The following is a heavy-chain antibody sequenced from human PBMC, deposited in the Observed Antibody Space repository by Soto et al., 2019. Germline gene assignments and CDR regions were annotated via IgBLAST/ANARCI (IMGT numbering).Heavy chain of an antibody. CDR2: FDPEDGET. Sequence: ASVKVSCKVSGYTLTELSMHWVRQAPGKGLEWMGGFDPEDGETIYAQKFQGRVTMTEDTSTDTAYMELSSLRSEDTAVYYCATPSTVTTDYYYYYGMDVWGQGTTVTVSS. CDR3: ATPSTVTTDYYYYYGMDV. J-gene: IGHJ6*02. D-gene: IGHD4-17*01. CDR1: GYTLTELS. V-gene: IGHV1-24*01.